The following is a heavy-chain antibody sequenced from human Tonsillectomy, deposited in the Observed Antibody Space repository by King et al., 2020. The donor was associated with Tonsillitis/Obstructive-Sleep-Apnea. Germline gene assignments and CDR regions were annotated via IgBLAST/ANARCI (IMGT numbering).Heavy chain of an antibody. V-gene: IGHV1-18*01. Sequence: VQLVESGAELKKPGASVKVSCKASGYTFTSYGISWVRQAPGQGLEWMGWISAYNGNTKYAQKLHGRVTMTTDKSTSTAYMERRSLRSDDTAVYYCARDRGKKGYCSGGSCYGFDYWGQGTLVTVSS. CDR1: GYTFTSYG. J-gene: IGHJ4*02. CDR3: ARDRGKKGYCSGGSCYGFDY. CDR2: ISAYNGNT. D-gene: IGHD2-15*01.